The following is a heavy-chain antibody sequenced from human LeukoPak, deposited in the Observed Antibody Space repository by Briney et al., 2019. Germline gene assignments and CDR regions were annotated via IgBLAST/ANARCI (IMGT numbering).Heavy chain of an antibody. V-gene: IGHV4-34*01. CDR1: GGSFSGHY. CDR3: ARDAPHYYGSSLHGFDP. D-gene: IGHD3-10*01. CDR2: INHSGST. Sequence: PSETLSLTCAVYGGSFSGHYWSWIRQPPGKGLEWIGEINHSGSTNYNPSLKSRVTISVDTSKNQFSLKLSSVTAADTAVYYCARDAPHYYGSSLHGFDPWGQGTLVTVSS. J-gene: IGHJ5*02.